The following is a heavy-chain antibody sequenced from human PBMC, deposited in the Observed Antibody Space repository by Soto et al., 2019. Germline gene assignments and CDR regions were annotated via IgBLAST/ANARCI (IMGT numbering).Heavy chain of an antibody. CDR3: ARDRRDDSSGYYVY. V-gene: IGHV1-18*01. D-gene: IGHD3-22*01. J-gene: IGHJ4*02. CDR1: GYTFTSYG. Sequence: ASVKVSCKASGYTFTSYGISWVRQALGQGLEWMGWISAYNGNTNYAQKLQGRVTMTTDTSTSTAYMELRSLRSDDTAVYYCARDRRDDSSGYYVYWGQGTLVTVSS. CDR2: ISAYNGNT.